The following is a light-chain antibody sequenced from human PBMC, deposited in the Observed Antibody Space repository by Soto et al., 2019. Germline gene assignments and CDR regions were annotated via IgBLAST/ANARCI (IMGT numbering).Light chain of an antibody. CDR3: QQYNSWPPIN. CDR1: QSVSSSY. V-gene: IGKV3-20*01. CDR2: GAS. J-gene: IGKJ5*01. Sequence: EIVLTQSPGTLSLSPGERATLSCRASQSVSSSYLAWYQQKPGQAPSLLIYGASRRATGIPDRFSGSGSGTEFTLTISRLEPEDFAVYYCQQYNSWPPINFGHGTRREIK.